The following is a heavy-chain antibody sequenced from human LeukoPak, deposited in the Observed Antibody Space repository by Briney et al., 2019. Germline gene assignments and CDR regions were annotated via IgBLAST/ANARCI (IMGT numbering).Heavy chain of an antibody. J-gene: IGHJ4*02. CDR1: GFTFSGYA. CDR3: AKVVPRHYESSGFDY. V-gene: IGHV3-23*01. CDR2: VTTSGGST. Sequence: GGSLRLSCAASGFTFSGYAMSWVRQAPGKGLEWVSTVTTSGGSTYYTDSVKGRFTISRDNSKNTLYLQMNSLRAEDTAVYYCAKVVPRHYESSGFDYWGQGTLVTVSS. D-gene: IGHD3-22*01.